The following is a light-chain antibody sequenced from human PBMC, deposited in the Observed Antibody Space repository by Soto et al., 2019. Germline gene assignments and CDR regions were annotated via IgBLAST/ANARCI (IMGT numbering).Light chain of an antibody. CDR1: QSVSSN. J-gene: IGKJ4*01. CDR3: QEYNNCPLT. CDR2: DAS. V-gene: IGKV3-15*01. Sequence: EIVMTQSPATLSVSPGERATLSCRASQSVSSNLAWYQQKPGQAPRLLIYDASTRAAGIPARFSDSGSGTEVTLTSSSLPYEDFAVYYCQEYNNCPLTFGGGTKVEIK.